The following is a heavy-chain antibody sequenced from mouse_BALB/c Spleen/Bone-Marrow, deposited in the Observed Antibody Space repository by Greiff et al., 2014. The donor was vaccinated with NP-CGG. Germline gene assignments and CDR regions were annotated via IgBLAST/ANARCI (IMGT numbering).Heavy chain of an antibody. V-gene: IGHV5-9*03. Sequence: VQRVESGGDLVKSGGSLKLSCAASGFTFSSYPMSWVRQIPEKRLEWVATISSGGGNIYYPDSVKGRFTISRDNAKNNLYLQMSSLRSEDTALYYCVRSSPFFNGKGGDYAMDYWGQGTSVTVSS. CDR3: VRSSPFFNGKGGDYAMDY. CDR2: ISSGGGNI. CDR1: GFTFSSYP. D-gene: IGHD2-1*01. J-gene: IGHJ4*01.